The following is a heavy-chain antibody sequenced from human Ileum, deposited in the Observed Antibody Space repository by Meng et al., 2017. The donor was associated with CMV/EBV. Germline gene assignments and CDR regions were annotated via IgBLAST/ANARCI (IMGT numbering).Heavy chain of an antibody. CDR1: GFTFSSYS. Sequence: GESLKISCAASGFTFSSYSMNWVRQAPGKGLEWVSSISSSSSYIYYADSVKGRFTISRDNAKNSLYLQMNSLRAEDTAVYYCARDRAAANDYWGQGTLVTVSS. V-gene: IGHV3-21*01. CDR2: ISSSSSYI. CDR3: ARDRAAANDY. D-gene: IGHD6-13*01. J-gene: IGHJ4*02.